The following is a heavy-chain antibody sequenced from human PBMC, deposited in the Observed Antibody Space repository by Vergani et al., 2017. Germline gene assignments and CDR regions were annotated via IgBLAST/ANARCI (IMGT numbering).Heavy chain of an antibody. J-gene: IGHJ4*02. CDR2: IYPGDSDT. D-gene: IGHD3-3*01. CDR3: ARHPFTIFGVVTSYFDY. Sequence: EVQLVQSGAEVKKPGESLKISCKGSGYSFTSYWIGWVRQMPGKGLEWMGIIYPGDSDTRYSPSFQGQVTSSADKSISTAYLQWSSLKASDTAMYYCARHPFTIFGVVTSYFDYWGQGTLVTVSS. V-gene: IGHV5-51*01. CDR1: GYSFTSYW.